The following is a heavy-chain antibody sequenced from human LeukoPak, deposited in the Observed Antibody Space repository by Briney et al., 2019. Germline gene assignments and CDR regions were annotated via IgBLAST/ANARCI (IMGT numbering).Heavy chain of an antibody. V-gene: IGHV3-48*03. D-gene: IGHD5-12*01. Sequence: GGSLRLSCAASGFTFSSYEMNWVRQAPGKGLEWVSYIGSSGSAGGNIYYADSVKGRFTISRDNSKNSLYLQMNSLRTEDTALYYCAKNLEVATIHAHYYYGMDVWGQGTTVTVSS. CDR1: GFTFSSYE. J-gene: IGHJ6*02. CDR3: AKNLEVATIHAHYYYGMDV. CDR2: IGSSGSAGGNI.